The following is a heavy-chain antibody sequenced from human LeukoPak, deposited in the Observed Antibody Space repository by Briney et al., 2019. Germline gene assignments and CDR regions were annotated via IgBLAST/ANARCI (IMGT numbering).Heavy chain of an antibody. Sequence: PGGSLRLSCVASGFTLSSYAVSWVRQAPGKGLQWVSSLGISGTYTWYAGSVKGRFTISRDNSKNTLYLQMNSLRAEDTAVYYCGKREGDYYYYYMDVWGKGTTVTISS. V-gene: IGHV3-23*01. CDR3: GKREGDYYYYYMDV. CDR2: LGISGTYT. J-gene: IGHJ6*03. CDR1: GFTLSSYA. D-gene: IGHD1-26*01.